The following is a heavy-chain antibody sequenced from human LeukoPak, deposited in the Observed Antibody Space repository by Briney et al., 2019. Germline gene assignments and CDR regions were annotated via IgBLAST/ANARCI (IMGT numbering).Heavy chain of an antibody. D-gene: IGHD3-22*01. Sequence: GESLKISCKGSGYNFSRYWIAWVRQMPGKGLVWMGIIYPGDSDTRYSPSFQGQVTISADKSITTAYLQWSSLKASDTAMYYCAISSMIVAGWASDIWGQGTMVTVSS. V-gene: IGHV5-51*01. CDR1: GYNFSRYW. CDR3: AISSMIVAGWASDI. CDR2: IYPGDSDT. J-gene: IGHJ3*02.